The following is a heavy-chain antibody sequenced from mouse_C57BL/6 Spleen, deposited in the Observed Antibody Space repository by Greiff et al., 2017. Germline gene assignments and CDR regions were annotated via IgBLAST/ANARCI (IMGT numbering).Heavy chain of an antibody. Sequence: QVQLQQPGAELVRPGSSVKLSCKASGYTFTSYWMHWVKQRPIQGLEWIGNIDPSDSETHYNQKFKDKATLTVDKSSSTAYMQRSSLTSEDSAVYYCARWGSNSWFAYWGQGTLVTVSA. CDR3: ARWGSNSWFAY. CDR1: GYTFTSYW. J-gene: IGHJ3*01. V-gene: IGHV1-52*01. D-gene: IGHD2-5*01. CDR2: IDPSDSET.